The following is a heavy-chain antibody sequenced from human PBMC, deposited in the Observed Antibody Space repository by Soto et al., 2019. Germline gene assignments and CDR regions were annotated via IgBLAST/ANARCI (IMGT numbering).Heavy chain of an antibody. V-gene: IGHV3-30-3*01. CDR3: ARGTNDFWSSYYTAGDYYFDY. CDR2: VSNDGTNK. Sequence: GGSLRLSCAASGFTFNSYAMHWVRQAPGKGLEWVAVVSNDGTNKYYAVSVKGRFTISRDTSKNTLYLQMNSLRAEDTAVYCCARGTNDFWSSYYTAGDYYFDYWGQGTLVTVS. D-gene: IGHD3-3*01. J-gene: IGHJ4*02. CDR1: GFTFNSYA.